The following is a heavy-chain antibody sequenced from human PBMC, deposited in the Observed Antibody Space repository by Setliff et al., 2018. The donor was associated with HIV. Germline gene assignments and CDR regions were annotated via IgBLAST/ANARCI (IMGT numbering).Heavy chain of an antibody. Sequence: SGPTLVNPTQTLTLTCTSSGFSLSTSEMGVGWIRQPPGKALEWLAVIYWDDDKRYSPSLKSRLTITKGTSKNQVVLTMTKMDPVDTATYYCAHLANPTVRQRAFDVWGQGTLVTV. D-gene: IGHD4-4*01. J-gene: IGHJ3*01. CDR2: IYWDDDK. V-gene: IGHV2-5*02. CDR3: AHLANPTVRQRAFDV. CDR1: GFSLSTSEMG.